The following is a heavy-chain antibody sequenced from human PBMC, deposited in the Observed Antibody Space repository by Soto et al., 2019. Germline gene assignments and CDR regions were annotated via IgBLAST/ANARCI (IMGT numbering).Heavy chain of an antibody. CDR1: GFTFSSYA. V-gene: IGHV3-30-3*01. Sequence: GGSLRLSCAASGFTFSSYAMHWVRQALGKGLELVAIITYDGSNKYYAEFVKGRFTISRDNPKNTVHLQMSSLRTEDTAVYYCARDLSRGITMIALEIHYWGQGTLVTVSS. CDR2: ITYDGSNK. D-gene: IGHD3-22*01. CDR3: ARDLSRGITMIALEIHY. J-gene: IGHJ4*02.